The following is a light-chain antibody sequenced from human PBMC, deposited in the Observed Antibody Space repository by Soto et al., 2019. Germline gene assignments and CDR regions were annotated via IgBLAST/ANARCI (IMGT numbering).Light chain of an antibody. J-gene: IGKJ1*01. CDR2: KAS. CDR3: QQYKNYRT. Sequence: DIQMTQSPSTRSASVGDRVTITCRVSQIIDNWLAWYQQKPGKVPNLLIYKASTLQSGVPSRFRGSGSGTEFTLTISTLQPDDFATYYCQQYKNYRTFGPGTKVDIK. V-gene: IGKV1-5*03. CDR1: QIIDNW.